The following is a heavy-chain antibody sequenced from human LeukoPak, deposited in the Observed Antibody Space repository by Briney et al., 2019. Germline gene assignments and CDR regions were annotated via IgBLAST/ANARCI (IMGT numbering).Heavy chain of an antibody. V-gene: IGHV4-59*08. D-gene: IGHD2-15*01. CDR3: ARHEDSSTPMDY. Sequence: PSQTLSLTCTVSGGSISSYYWSWIRQPPGKGLEWIGYIFYGGRTNYNPSLKSRVTISGDRSKNQFSLRLTSVTAADTAVYYCARHEDSSTPMDYWGQGTLVTVSS. J-gene: IGHJ4*02. CDR2: IFYGGRT. CDR1: GGSISSYY.